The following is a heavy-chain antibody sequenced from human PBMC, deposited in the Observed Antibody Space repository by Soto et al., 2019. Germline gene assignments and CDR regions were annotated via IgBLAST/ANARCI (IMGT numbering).Heavy chain of an antibody. CDR3: AHNDFCSVYKIGNPRNCFDP. D-gene: IGHD3-3*01. CDR1: GGSISSSSYY. CDR2: VYYSGST. J-gene: IGHJ5*02. Sequence: SETLSLTCTVSGGSISSSSYYWGWIRQPPGKGLEWIGSVYYSGSTYYNPSLKSRVTISVDTSKNQFSLKLSSVTAADTAVYYCAHNDFCSVYKIGNPRNCFDPWGQGTLVTVSS. V-gene: IGHV4-39*01.